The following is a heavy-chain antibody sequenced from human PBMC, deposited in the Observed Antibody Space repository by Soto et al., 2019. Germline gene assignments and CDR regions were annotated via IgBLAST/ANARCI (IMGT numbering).Heavy chain of an antibody. CDR1: GFTFGDYA. V-gene: IGHV3-49*03. D-gene: IGHD6-19*01. CDR3: TRSSYSSGWYVSAPDY. J-gene: IGHJ4*02. CDR2: IRSKAYGGTT. Sequence: GGSLRLSCTASGFTFGDYAMSWFRQAPGKGLEWVGFIRSKAYGGTTEYAASVKGRFTISRDDSKSIAYLQMNSLKTEDTAVYYCTRSSYSSGWYVSAPDYWGQGTLVTVSS.